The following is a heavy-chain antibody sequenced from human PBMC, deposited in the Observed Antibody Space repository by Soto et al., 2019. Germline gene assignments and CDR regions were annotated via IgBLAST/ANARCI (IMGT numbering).Heavy chain of an antibody. CDR3: ARVDSEAGWFDP. CDR2: IDYSGST. J-gene: IGHJ5*02. D-gene: IGHD1-26*01. Sequence: SETLSLTCTVSGGSISSYYWSWIRQPPGKGLEWIGYIDYSGSTNYNPSLKSRVTISVETSKNQFSLKLSSVTAADTAVYYCARVDSEAGWFDPWGQGTLVTVSS. CDR1: GGSISSYY. V-gene: IGHV4-59*01.